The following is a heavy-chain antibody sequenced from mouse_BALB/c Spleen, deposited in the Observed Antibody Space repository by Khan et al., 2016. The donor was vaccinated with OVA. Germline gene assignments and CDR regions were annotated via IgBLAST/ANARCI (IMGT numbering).Heavy chain of an antibody. J-gene: IGHJ4*01. CDR2: ISYSGST. D-gene: IGHD1-1*01. CDR3: ARGNYYGYALDY. CDR1: GYSITSNYA. Sequence: EVKLLESGPGLVKPSQSLSLTCTVNGYSITSNYAWNWIRQFPENKLEWMGYISYSGSTNYNPSLKSRLSITRDTSKNQFFLLLHSVTTEDSATYYCARGNYYGYALDYWGQGTSVTVSS. V-gene: IGHV3-2*02.